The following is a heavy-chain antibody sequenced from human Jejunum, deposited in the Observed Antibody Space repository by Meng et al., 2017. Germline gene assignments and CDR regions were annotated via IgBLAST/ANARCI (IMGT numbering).Heavy chain of an antibody. V-gene: IGHV4-38-2*01. Sequence: SETLSLTCAVSGYSISRGYYWGWIRQAPGKGLEWIGHVHHSGSTYYSPSLKSRVTMLVDTSKNQFFLKLSSVTAADTAVYYCARGDNWGFDSWGQGTLVTVSS. CDR3: ARGDNWGFDS. J-gene: IGHJ4*02. CDR1: GYSISRGYY. D-gene: IGHD7-27*01. CDR2: VHHSGST.